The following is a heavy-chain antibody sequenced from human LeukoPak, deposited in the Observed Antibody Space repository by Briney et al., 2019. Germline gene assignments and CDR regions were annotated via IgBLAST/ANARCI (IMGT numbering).Heavy chain of an antibody. D-gene: IGHD7-27*01. CDR1: GGAFTSYA. Sequence: SVKVSCRTSGGAFTSYAINWVRQAPGQGLEWMGGIIPILEITKYAQKFQGRITITTDRPTSTAYMELSSLRFEDTAVYYCARAGELGMGWFAPWGQGTLVTVSS. CDR2: IIPILEIT. V-gene: IGHV1-69*10. J-gene: IGHJ5*02. CDR3: ARAGELGMGWFAP.